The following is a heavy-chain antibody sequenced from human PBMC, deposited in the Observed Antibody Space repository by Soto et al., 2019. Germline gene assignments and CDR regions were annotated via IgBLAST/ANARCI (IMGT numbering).Heavy chain of an antibody. D-gene: IGHD6-19*01. CDR2: ISSLGSTT. J-gene: IGHJ5*02. CDR1: GFTFSIFA. V-gene: IGHV3-64D*08. CDR3: VKGEEWLIPGNSFDP. Sequence: GGSLRLSCSASGFTFSIFAMHWVRQAPGKGLEHVSAISSLGSTTYYADSVRGRFIISRDNSKNTLDLQMSSLRPEDTAVYYCVKGEEWLIPGNSFDPWGQGTLVTVSS.